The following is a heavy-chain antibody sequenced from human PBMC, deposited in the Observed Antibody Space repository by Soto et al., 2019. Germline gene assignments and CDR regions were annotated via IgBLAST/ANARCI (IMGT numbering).Heavy chain of an antibody. J-gene: IGHJ5*01. D-gene: IGHD5-18*01. Sequence: SETLCLPCSFSVGSISRRSYSWGWIRQPPGKGLEWIGSIYYSGSTYYNRSLKSRVAISMDTSKNQFSLKLNSVTAADTPVYFCARRDTRAIDSWGQGTMVTVSS. CDR3: ARRDTRAIDS. V-gene: IGHV4-39*01. CDR1: VGSISRRSYS. CDR2: IYYSGST.